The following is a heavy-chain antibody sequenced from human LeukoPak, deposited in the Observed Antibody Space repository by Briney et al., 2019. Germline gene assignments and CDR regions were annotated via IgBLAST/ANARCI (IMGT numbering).Heavy chain of an antibody. V-gene: IGHV1-2*02. J-gene: IGHJ4*02. D-gene: IGHD2-2*01. CDR2: INPNSGGT. Sequence: ASVKVSCKASGYTFSGYYMHWVRQAPGQGLEWMGWINPNSGGTNYAQKFQVRVTMTRDTSISTAYMELSRLRSDDTAVYYCARDLAGASIVVVPAAFPDYWGQGTLVTVSS. CDR1: GYTFSGYY. CDR3: ARDLAGASIVVVPAAFPDY.